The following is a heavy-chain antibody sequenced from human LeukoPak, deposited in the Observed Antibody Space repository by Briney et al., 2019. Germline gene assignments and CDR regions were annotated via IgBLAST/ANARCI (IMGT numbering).Heavy chain of an antibody. D-gene: IGHD3-22*01. CDR1: GFTVSSNY. CDR3: ARGGSYDSSGYYPFDF. Sequence: NPGGSLRLSCAASGFTVSSNYMSWVRQAPGKGLEWVSVLYSGGSTYYADSVKGRFTISRDNSKNTLYLQMNSLRAEDTAVYYCARGGSYDSSGYYPFDFWGQGTLVTVSS. J-gene: IGHJ4*02. CDR2: LYSGGST. V-gene: IGHV3-53*01.